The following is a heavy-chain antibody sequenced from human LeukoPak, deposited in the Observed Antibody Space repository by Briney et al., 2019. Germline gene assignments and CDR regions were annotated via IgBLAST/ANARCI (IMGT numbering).Heavy chain of an antibody. CDR3: ARGDGDGPARRAFDI. CDR1: GYTFTGYY. D-gene: IGHD7-27*01. V-gene: IGHV1-2*02. CDR2: INPTSGDT. Sequence: GASVKVSCKASGYTFTGYYMHWVRQAPGQGLEWMGWINPTSGDTNYVQKFQGRVTMTRDRSISTAYMELSKMTSDDTAVYYCARGDGDGPARRAFDIWGQGTMVTVSS. J-gene: IGHJ3*02.